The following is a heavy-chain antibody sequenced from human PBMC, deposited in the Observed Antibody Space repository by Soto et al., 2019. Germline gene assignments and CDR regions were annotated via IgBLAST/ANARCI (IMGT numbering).Heavy chain of an antibody. CDR3: ASGHDYDSSGGYYFEY. D-gene: IGHD3-22*01. Sequence: EVQLVESGGDLIQPGGSLRLSCAASGFTVSSSYMNWVRQAPGKGLERIAVMYSAGDTYYADSVRGRFTISRDDSKNTVYLQMNSLRADDTAVYYCASGHDYDSSGGYYFEYWGQGNLVTVSS. J-gene: IGHJ4*02. CDR2: MYSAGDT. CDR1: GFTVSSSY. V-gene: IGHV3-53*01.